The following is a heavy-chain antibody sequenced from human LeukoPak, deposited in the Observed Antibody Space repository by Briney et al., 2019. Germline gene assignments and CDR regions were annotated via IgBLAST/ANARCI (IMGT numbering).Heavy chain of an antibody. J-gene: IGHJ4*02. V-gene: IGHV3-74*01. CDR1: GFTFSSYW. Sequence: PGGSLRLSCAASGFTFSSYWMHWVRQAPGKGLVWVSRINTDGSSTIYADSVKGRFTISRDNAKNTLYLQMDSLRAEDTAVYSCTRGYVGIDCWGQGTLVTVSS. CDR3: TRGYVGIDC. CDR2: INTDGSST. D-gene: IGHD5-12*01.